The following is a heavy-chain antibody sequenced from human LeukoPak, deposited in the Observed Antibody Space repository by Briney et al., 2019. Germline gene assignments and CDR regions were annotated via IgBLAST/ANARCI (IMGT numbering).Heavy chain of an antibody. Sequence: GGSLRLSCAASGFTFSGYWMHWVRQAPGKGLVWVSSISSSGSYIYYADAVKGRFTFSRDNAKNSLYLQMNSLTAEDTAVYYCAREGFYYDSSGYYRKHPFDYWGQGTLVTVSS. CDR1: GFTFSGYW. CDR2: ISSSGSYI. V-gene: IGHV3-21*01. D-gene: IGHD3-22*01. CDR3: AREGFYYDSSGYYRKHPFDY. J-gene: IGHJ4*02.